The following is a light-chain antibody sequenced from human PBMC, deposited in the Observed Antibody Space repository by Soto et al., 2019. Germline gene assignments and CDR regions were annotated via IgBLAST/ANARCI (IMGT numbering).Light chain of an antibody. J-gene: IGKJ1*01. CDR3: QQYNNWPWT. CDR1: QSVSSSY. Sequence: EIVLTQSPGTLSLSPGERATLSCRASQSVSSSYLAWYQQKPGQAPRLLIYGASSRATGIPDRFSGSGSGTEFTLTISSLQSVDFAVYSCQQYNNWPWTFGQGTKVDIK. V-gene: IGKV3-20*01. CDR2: GAS.